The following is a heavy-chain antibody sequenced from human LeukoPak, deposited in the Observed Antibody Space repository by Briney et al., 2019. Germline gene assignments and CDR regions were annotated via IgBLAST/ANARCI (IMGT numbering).Heavy chain of an antibody. V-gene: IGHV3-23*01. Sequence: GGSLRLSCAASGFTFSSFAMNWVRQAPGKGLEWVSAISDSGGSRYYADSAKGRFTISRDNAKNTVYLQMNSLRVEDTAVYYCAKGGGWLYYFDYWGQGSLVSVSS. CDR3: AKGGGWLYYFDY. CDR2: ISDSGGSR. J-gene: IGHJ4*02. D-gene: IGHD6-19*01. CDR1: GFTFSSFA.